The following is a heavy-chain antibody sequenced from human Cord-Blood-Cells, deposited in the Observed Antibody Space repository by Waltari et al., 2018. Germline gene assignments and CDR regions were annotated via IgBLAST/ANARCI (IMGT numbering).Heavy chain of an antibody. D-gene: IGHD1-20*01. CDR2: IIPILGTA. Sequence: QVQLVQSGAEVKKPGSSVKVSCKASGGTFSSYAISWGRQAPGQGLEWMGGIIPILGTAKYAQKFQGRVTITADKSTSTAYMELSSLRSEDTAVYYCARGGGGDHNWDDAFDIWGQGTMVTVSS. CDR3: ARGGGGDHNWDDAFDI. V-gene: IGHV1-69*06. J-gene: IGHJ3*02. CDR1: GGTFSSYA.